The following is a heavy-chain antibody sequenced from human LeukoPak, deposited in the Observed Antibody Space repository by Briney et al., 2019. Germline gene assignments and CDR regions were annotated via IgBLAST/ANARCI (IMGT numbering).Heavy chain of an antibody. CDR2: ISAYNGNT. Sequence: ASVKVSCKASGYTFTSYGISWVRQAPGQGLEWMGWISAYNGNTNYAQKLQGRVTMTTDTSTSTAYMELRSLRSEDTAVYYCARGRQQLVPPRYYYYTDVWGKGTTVTISS. D-gene: IGHD6-13*01. CDR3: ARGRQQLVPPRYYYYTDV. CDR1: GYTFTSYG. V-gene: IGHV1-18*01. J-gene: IGHJ6*03.